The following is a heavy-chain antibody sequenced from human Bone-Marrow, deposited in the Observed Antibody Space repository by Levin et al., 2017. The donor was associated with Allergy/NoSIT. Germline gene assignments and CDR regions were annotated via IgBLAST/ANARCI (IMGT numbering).Heavy chain of an antibody. D-gene: IGHD3-10*01. CDR1: EFTFSSYA. V-gene: IGHV3-48*04. CDR2: ISGTSEVI. Sequence: ASVKVSCAASEFTFSSYAMDWVRQAPGKGLEWISYISGTSEVIYYADSVKGRFTTSRDNGKNSLILEMNSLRSDDTAVYYCVREGSSYDGLTGLYHYYYMDVWGRGTTVTVS. J-gene: IGHJ6*03. CDR3: VREGSSYDGLTGLYHYYYMDV.